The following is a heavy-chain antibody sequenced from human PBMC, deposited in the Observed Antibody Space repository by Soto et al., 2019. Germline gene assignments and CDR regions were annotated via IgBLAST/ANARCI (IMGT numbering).Heavy chain of an antibody. J-gene: IGHJ6*03. D-gene: IGHD2-2*01. Sequence: SETLSLTCAVYGGSFSGYYWSWIRQPPGKGLEWIGEINHSGSTNYNPSLKSRVTISVDTSKNQFSLKLSSVTAADTAVYYCARGDPRQGIVVVPAARGYYMDVWGKGTTVTVSS. CDR3: ARGDPRQGIVVVPAARGYYMDV. V-gene: IGHV4-34*01. CDR1: GGSFSGYY. CDR2: INHSGST.